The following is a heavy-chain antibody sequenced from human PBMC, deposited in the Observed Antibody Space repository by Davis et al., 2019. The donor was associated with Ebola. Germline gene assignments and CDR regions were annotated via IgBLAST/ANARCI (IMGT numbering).Heavy chain of an antibody. CDR2: INHSGST. V-gene: IGHV4-34*01. Sequence: SETLSPTCAVYGGSFSGYYWSWIRQPPGKGLEWIGEINHSGSTNYNPSLKSRVTISVDTSKNQFSLKLSSVTAADTAVYYCASLSIAARPIYWGQGTLVTVSS. D-gene: IGHD6-6*01. CDR3: ASLSIAARPIY. CDR1: GGSFSGYY. J-gene: IGHJ4*02.